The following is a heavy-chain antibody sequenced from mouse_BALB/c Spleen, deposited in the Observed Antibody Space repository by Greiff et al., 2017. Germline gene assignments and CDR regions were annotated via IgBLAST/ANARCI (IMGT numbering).Heavy chain of an antibody. J-gene: IGHJ4*01. CDR1: GYTFTDYE. V-gene: IGHV1-15*01. D-gene: IGHD1-1*01. CDR3: TRRYYYGSSPYAMDY. CDR2: IDPETGGT. Sequence: VKVEESGAELVRPGASVTLSCKASGYTFTDYEMHWVKQTPVHGLEWIGAIDPETGGTAYNQKFKGKATLTADKSSSTAYMELRSLTSEDSAVSYCTRRYYYGSSPYAMDYWGQGTSVTVSS.